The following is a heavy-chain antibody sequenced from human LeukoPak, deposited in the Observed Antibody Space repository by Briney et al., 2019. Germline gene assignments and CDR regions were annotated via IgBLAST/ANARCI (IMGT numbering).Heavy chain of an antibody. CDR2: IYDSGNT. CDR1: GGSVSSYY. V-gene: IGHV4-59*02. J-gene: IGHJ4*02. D-gene: IGHD2-15*01. CDR3: ARDGRSGGYDY. Sequence: SETLSLTCTVSGGSVSSYYWTWIRQPPGKGLEWIGYIYDSGNTNYNPSLESRVTISVDTSKNQFSLKLSSVTAADTAVYYCARDGRSGGYDYWGQGTLVTVSS.